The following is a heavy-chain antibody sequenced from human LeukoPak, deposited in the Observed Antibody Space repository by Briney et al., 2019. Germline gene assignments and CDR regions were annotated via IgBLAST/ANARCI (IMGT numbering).Heavy chain of an antibody. V-gene: IGHV3-23*01. Sequence: GGSLRLSFAASRFTFSSYAMSWVRQAPGKGLEWVSAISGSGGSTYYADSVKGRFTISRDNSKNTLYLQMNSLRAEDTAVYYCAKIQASFYGGKARNYFDYWGQGTLVTVSS. CDR2: ISGSGGST. J-gene: IGHJ4*02. CDR3: AKIQASFYGGKARNYFDY. CDR1: RFTFSSYA. D-gene: IGHD4-23*01.